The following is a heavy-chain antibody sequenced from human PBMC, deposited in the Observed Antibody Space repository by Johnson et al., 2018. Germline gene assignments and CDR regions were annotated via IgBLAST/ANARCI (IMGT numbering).Heavy chain of an antibody. J-gene: IGHJ3*02. CDR2: IKTDGTEK. CDR3: AGDWYGYDI. V-gene: IGHV3-7*01. Sequence: VQLVESGGGLVQSGGSLRLSCVASGFTFSSTWMSWVRQAPGKGLEWVANIKTDGTEKYYGASVKGRFTISRDNAKNSLSLQMNRLTVEDPSIYYCAGDWYGYDIWGQGTMVTVSS. CDR1: GFTFSSTW.